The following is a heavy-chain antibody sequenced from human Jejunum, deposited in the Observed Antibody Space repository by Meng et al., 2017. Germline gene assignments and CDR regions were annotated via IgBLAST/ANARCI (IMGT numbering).Heavy chain of an antibody. V-gene: IGHV3-23*01. D-gene: IGHD6-19*01. Sequence: GGSLRLSCAASGFTFSKFAMGWVRQAPGKGLEWVSGISDTGGGTYYADSVKGRFTISRDNSKNTLYLQMTSLSAEDTAVYYCTKESQFGSGWWFDSWGQGTLVTVSS. J-gene: IGHJ5*01. CDR2: ISDTGGGT. CDR3: TKESQFGSGWWFDS. CDR1: GFTFSKFA.